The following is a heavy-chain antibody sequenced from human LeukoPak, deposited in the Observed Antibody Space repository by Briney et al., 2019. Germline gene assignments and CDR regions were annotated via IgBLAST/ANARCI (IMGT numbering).Heavy chain of an antibody. D-gene: IGHD2-8*01. CDR2: ISGSADTA. V-gene: IGHV3-48*04. Sequence: GGSLRLSCAASGFTFSSYSMNWVRQAPGKGLEWISYISGSADTAYYADSVKGRFTMSRDNARNSLYLQMNSLGAEDTAVYYCTRVGQSYSTSGQALDHWGQGTLVTVSS. CDR1: GFTFSSYS. CDR3: TRVGQSYSTSGQALDH. J-gene: IGHJ4*02.